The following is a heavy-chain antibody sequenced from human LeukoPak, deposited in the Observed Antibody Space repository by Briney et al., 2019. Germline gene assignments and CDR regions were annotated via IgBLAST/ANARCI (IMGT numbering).Heavy chain of an antibody. CDR2: IYYSGST. CDR1: GGSISSSSYY. Sequence: PSETLSLTCTVSGGSISSSSYYWGWIRQPPGKGLEWIGSIYYSGSTYYNPSLKSRVTISVDTSKNQFSLKLSSVTAADTAVYYCARLVYRYDSSGYYCDYWGQGTLVTVSS. V-gene: IGHV4-39*01. D-gene: IGHD3-22*01. CDR3: ARLVYRYDSSGYYCDY. J-gene: IGHJ4*02.